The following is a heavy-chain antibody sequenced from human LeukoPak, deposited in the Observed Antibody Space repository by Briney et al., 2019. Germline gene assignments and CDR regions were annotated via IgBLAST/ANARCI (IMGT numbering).Heavy chain of an antibody. CDR1: GGSISSDGYF. J-gene: IGHJ6*03. CDR3: ARAITYYYYYMDV. CDR2: IYYSGST. Sequence: PSQTLSLTCTVSGGSISSDGYFWSWIRQHPGKGLEWIGYIYYSGSTYYNPSLKSRVTISVDTSKNQFSLKLSSVTAADTAVYYCARAITYYYYYMDVWGKGTTVTVSS. V-gene: IGHV4-31*03.